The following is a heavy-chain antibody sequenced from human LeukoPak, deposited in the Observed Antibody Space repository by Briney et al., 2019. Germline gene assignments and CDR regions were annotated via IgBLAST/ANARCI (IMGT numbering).Heavy chain of an antibody. J-gene: IGHJ6*03. CDR2: ISAYNGNT. Sequence: ASVKVSCKASGYTFTSYYMHWVRQAPGQGLEWMGWISAYNGNTNYAQKLQGRVTMTTDTSTSTAYMELTSLRSDDTAVYYCARAGGGNSQYYMDVWGKGTTVTISS. D-gene: IGHD4-23*01. CDR1: GYTFTSYY. V-gene: IGHV1-18*04. CDR3: ARAGGGNSQYYMDV.